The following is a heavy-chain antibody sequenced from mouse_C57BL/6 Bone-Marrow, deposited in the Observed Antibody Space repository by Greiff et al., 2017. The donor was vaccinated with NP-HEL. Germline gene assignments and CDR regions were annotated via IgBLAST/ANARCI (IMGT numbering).Heavy chain of an antibody. Sequence: EVQVVESGGGLVKPGGSLKLSCAASGFTFSDYGMNWVRQAPEKGLEWVAYISSGSSTIYYADTVKGRFTISRDNAKNTLFLQMTSLRSEDTAMYYCERKGMGSDYWGQGTTLTVSS. CDR3: ERKGMGSDY. J-gene: IGHJ2*01. V-gene: IGHV5-17*01. CDR2: ISSGSSTI. CDR1: GFTFSDYG. D-gene: IGHD1-1*01.